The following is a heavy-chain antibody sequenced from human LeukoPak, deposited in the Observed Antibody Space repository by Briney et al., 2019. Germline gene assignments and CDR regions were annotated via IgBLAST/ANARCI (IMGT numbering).Heavy chain of an antibody. CDR3: AREADYYGRGWFDP. CDR1: GGSISSYY. CDR2: INHSGST. D-gene: IGHD3-10*01. V-gene: IGHV4-34*01. Sequence: SETLSLTCTVSGGSISSYYWSWIRQPAGKGLEWIGEINHSGSTNYNPSLKSRVTISIDTSKNQFSLKLSSVTAADTAVYYCAREADYYGRGWFDPWGQGTLVTVSS. J-gene: IGHJ5*02.